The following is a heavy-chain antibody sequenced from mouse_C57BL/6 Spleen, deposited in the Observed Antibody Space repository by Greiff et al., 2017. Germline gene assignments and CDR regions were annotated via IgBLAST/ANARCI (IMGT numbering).Heavy chain of an antibody. J-gene: IGHJ1*03. CDR1: GYTFTSYW. CDR3: ARSITTVVARYFDV. V-gene: IGHV1-50*01. Sequence: VQLQQPGAELVKPGASVKLSCKASGYTFTSYWMQWVKQRPGQGLEWIGEIDPSDSYTNYNQKFKGKATLTVDTSSSTAYMQLSSLTSEDSAVYDCARSITTVVARYFDVWGTGTTVTVSS. D-gene: IGHD1-1*01. CDR2: IDPSDSYT.